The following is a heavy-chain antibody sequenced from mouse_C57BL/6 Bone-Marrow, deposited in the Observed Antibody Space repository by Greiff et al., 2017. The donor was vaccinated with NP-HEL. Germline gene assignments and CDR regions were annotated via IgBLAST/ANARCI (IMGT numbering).Heavy chain of an antibody. D-gene: IGHD2-4*01. J-gene: IGHJ2*01. CDR2: IYPGDGDT. CDR1: GYAFSSYW. V-gene: IGHV1-80*01. CDR3: AREDYDYDGSFDY. Sequence: QVQLQQSGAELVKPGASVKISCKASGYAFSSYWMNWVKQRPGKGLEWIGQIYPGDGDTNYNGKFKGKATLTADKSSSTAYMQLSSLTSEDSAVYFCAREDYDYDGSFDYWGQGTTLTGSS.